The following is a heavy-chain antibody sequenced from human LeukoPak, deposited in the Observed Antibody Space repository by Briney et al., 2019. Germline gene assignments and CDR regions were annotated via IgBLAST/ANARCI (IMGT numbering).Heavy chain of an antibody. CDR3: AKDPLGRGVTYDY. J-gene: IGHJ4*02. Sequence: PGGSLRLSCAASGFTFSGYTMSWVRQAPGKGLEWVSAVSGSGSSTYYADSVKGRFTISRDNSKNTLYLQMNSLRVEDTAMYYCAKDPLGRGVTYDYWGQGTLVTVSS. CDR1: GFTFSGYT. D-gene: IGHD3-10*01. V-gene: IGHV3-23*01. CDR2: VSGSGSST.